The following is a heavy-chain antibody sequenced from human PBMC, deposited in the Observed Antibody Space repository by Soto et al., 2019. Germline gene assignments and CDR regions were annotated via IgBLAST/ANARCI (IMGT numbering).Heavy chain of an antibody. CDR3: ASPRGSGRPFDY. J-gene: IGHJ4*02. D-gene: IGHD6-19*01. CDR1: GGTFSSYA. V-gene: IGHV1-69*13. Sequence: SVKVSCKASGGTFSSYAISWVRQAPGQGLEWMGGIIPIFGTANYAQKFQGRVTITADESTSTAYMELSSLRSEDTAVYYCASPRGSGRPFDYWGQGTLVTVSS. CDR2: IIPIFGTA.